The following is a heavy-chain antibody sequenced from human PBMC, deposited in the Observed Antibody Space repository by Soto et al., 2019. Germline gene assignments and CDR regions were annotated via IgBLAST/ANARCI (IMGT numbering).Heavy chain of an antibody. CDR1: GGSISSYY. CDR2: IYYSGST. V-gene: IGHV4-59*08. CDR3: ARHPITMIFSP. Sequence: SETLSLTCTVSGGSISSYYWSWVRQPPGKGLEWIGYIYYSGSTNYNPSLKSRVTISVDTSKNQFSLKLSSVTAADTAVYYCARHPITMIFSPWGQGTLVTVSS. J-gene: IGHJ5*02. D-gene: IGHD3-22*01.